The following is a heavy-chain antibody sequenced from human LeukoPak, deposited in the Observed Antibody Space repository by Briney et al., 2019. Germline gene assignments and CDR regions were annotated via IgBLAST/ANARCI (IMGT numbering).Heavy chain of an antibody. CDR2: IYHSGSS. CDR3: ARLADYYGSGSYSDY. CDR1: GFTVSSNY. D-gene: IGHD3-10*01. Sequence: GSLRLSCAASGFTVSSNYMSWVRQAPGKGLEWIGEIYHSGSSNYNPSLKSRVTISVDKSKNQFSLKLSSVTAADTAVYYCARLADYYGSGSYSDYWGQGTLVTVSS. J-gene: IGHJ4*02. V-gene: IGHV4-4*02.